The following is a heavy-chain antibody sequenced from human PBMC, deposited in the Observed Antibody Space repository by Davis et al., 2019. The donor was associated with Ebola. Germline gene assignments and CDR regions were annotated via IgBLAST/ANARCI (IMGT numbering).Heavy chain of an antibody. CDR1: GGTFNTYA. CDR2: TIPIFGTA. D-gene: IGHD5-24*01. V-gene: IGHV1-69*13. J-gene: IGHJ4*02. Sequence: SVKVSCKASGGTFNTYAITWVRQAPGQGPEWMGGTIPIFGTATYAHKFQDRLTITADESTSTAYMEVRSLRSEDTAVYYCARGRDGYNYGNIFDYWGQGTLVTVSS. CDR3: ARGRDGYNYGNIFDY.